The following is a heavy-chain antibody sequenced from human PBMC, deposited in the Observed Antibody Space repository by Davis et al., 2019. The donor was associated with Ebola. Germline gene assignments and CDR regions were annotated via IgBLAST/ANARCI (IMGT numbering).Heavy chain of an antibody. V-gene: IGHV4-4*02. J-gene: IGHJ6*04. CDR3: AREGMDV. Sequence: SETLSLTCAVSGGSISSNNWWSWVRQPPGKGLEWIGDISHSGHTYYNPSLRSRLTISVDTSKNHFSLKLSSVTAADTAVYYCAREGMDVWGKGTTVTVSS. CDR2: ISHSGHT. CDR1: GGSISSNNW.